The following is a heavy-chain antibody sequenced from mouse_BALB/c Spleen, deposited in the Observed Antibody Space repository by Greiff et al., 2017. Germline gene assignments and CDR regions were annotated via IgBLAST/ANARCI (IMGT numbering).Heavy chain of an antibody. J-gene: IGHJ3*01. D-gene: IGHD2-4*01. CDR2: INPSSGYT. Sequence: VQLQESAAELARPGASVKMSCKASGYTFTSYTMHWVKQRPGQGLEWIGYINPSSGYTEYNQKFKDKTTLTADKSSSTAYMQLSSLTSEDSAVYYCARYDYDVETWFAYWGQGTLVTVSA. CDR1: GYTFTSYT. V-gene: IGHV1-4*02. CDR3: ARYDYDVETWFAY.